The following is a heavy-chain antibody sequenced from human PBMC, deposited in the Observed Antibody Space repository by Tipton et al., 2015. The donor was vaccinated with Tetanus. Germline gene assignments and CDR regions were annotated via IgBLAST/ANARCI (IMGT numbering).Heavy chain of an antibody. V-gene: IGHV3-48*02. CDR1: GFTFSSYS. CDR2: ISSSSSTI. J-gene: IGHJ4*02. CDR3: ARASSPYDSSGYADY. Sequence: SLRLSCAASGFTFSSYSMNWVRQAPGKGLEWVSYISSSSSTIYYADSVKGRFTISRDNAKNSLYLQMNSLRDEDTAVYYCARASSPYDSSGYADYWGQGTLVTVSS. D-gene: IGHD3-22*01.